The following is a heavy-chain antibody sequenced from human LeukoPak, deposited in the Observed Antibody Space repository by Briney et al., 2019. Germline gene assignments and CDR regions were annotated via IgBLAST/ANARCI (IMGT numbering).Heavy chain of an antibody. CDR3: AKEELGYCGGDCYSPFDY. Sequence: GGSLRLSCAASGFTFSSYAMHWVRQAPGKGLEWVAVISYDGSNKYYADSVKGRFTISRDNSKNTLYLQMNSLRAEDTAVYYCAKEELGYCGGDCYSPFDYWGQGTLVTVSS. D-gene: IGHD2-21*02. CDR1: GFTFSSYA. V-gene: IGHV3-30*04. CDR2: ISYDGSNK. J-gene: IGHJ4*02.